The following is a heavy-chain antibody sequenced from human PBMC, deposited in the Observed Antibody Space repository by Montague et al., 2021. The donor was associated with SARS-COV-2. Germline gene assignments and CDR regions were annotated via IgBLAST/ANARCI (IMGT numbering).Heavy chain of an antibody. D-gene: IGHD1-26*01. J-gene: IGHJ4*02. CDR1: GDSITNHY. V-gene: IGHV4-59*11. CDR2: ISDRENT. Sequence: SETLSLTCSVSGDSITNHYWSWIRQPPGKGLEWIGYISDRENTKYNTSLKSPVTISADTPKNQFSLRLASVTAADTAIYYCARKGSGRSDPAYWGQGTLVAVSS. CDR3: ARKGSGRSDPAY.